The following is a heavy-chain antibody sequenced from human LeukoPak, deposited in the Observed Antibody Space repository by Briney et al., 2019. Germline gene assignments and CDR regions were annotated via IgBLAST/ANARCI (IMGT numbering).Heavy chain of an antibody. V-gene: IGHV3-21*06. CDR1: GFTFSSYS. D-gene: IGHD2/OR15-2a*01. CDR3: AKDLLREYLDY. CDR2: ISSSSSYI. Sequence: GGSLRLSCAASGFTFSSYSMNWVRQAPGKGLEWVSSISSSSSYIYYADSVKGRFTISRDNSKNRVYLQMNSLRADDTATYYCAKDLLREYLDYWGQGTLVTVSS. J-gene: IGHJ4*02.